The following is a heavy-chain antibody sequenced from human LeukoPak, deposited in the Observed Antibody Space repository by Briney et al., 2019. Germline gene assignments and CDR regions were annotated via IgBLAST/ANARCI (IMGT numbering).Heavy chain of an antibody. CDR2: INWNGGST. V-gene: IGHV3-20*04. CDR3: ARDLLLGDAFDL. D-gene: IGHD2/OR15-2a*01. Sequence: GGSLSLSCVGSGFNFDDHAINWVRQVPGKGLEWVSNINWNGGSTGSVESAKGRFTISRDNAKNSVFLQMDSLRVEDTALYYCARDLLLGDAFDLWGQGTTVIVSS. J-gene: IGHJ3*01. CDR1: GFNFDDHA.